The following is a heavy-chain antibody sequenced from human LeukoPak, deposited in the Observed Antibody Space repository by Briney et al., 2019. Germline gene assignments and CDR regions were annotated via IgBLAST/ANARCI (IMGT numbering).Heavy chain of an antibody. Sequence: SETLSLTCAVYGGSFSGYYWSWIRQPPGKGLEWIGEINHSGSTNYNPSLKSRVTISVDTSKNQFSLKLSSVTAADTAVYYCARRPGIAAAGLFDYWGQGTLVTVSS. V-gene: IGHV4-34*01. CDR3: ARRPGIAAAGLFDY. D-gene: IGHD6-13*01. J-gene: IGHJ4*02. CDR1: GGSFSGYY. CDR2: INHSGST.